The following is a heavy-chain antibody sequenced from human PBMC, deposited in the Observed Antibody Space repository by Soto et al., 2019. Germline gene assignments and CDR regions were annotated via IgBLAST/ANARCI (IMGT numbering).Heavy chain of an antibody. Sequence: ASVKVSCKASGYTFTSYDINWVRQATGQGLEWMGWMNPNSGNTGYAQKFQGRVTMTRNTSISTAYMELSSLRSEDTAVYYCARGLGGVVGAANYGMDVWGQGTTVTVYS. V-gene: IGHV1-8*01. CDR2: MNPNSGNT. D-gene: IGHD1-26*01. J-gene: IGHJ6*02. CDR3: ARGLGGVVGAANYGMDV. CDR1: GYTFTSYD.